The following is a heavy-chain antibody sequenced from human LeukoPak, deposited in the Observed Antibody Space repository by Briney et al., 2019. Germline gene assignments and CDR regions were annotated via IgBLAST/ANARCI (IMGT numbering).Heavy chain of an antibody. V-gene: IGHV4-59*01. J-gene: IGHJ4*02. Sequence: SETLSLTCAVYGGSFSGYYWSWIRQPPGKGLEWIGYIYYSGSTNYNPSLKSRVTISVDTSKNQFSLKLSSVTAADTAVYYCARAERGYPLGDYWGQGTLVTVSS. CDR1: GGSFSGYY. D-gene: IGHD5-12*01. CDR3: ARAERGYPLGDY. CDR2: IYYSGST.